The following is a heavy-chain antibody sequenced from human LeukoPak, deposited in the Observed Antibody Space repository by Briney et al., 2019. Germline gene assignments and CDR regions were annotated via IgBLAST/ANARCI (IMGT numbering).Heavy chain of an antibody. Sequence: GGSLRLSCAASGFTFSSYAMHWVRQAPGKGLEWVPVISYDGNNKYYADSVKGRLTISRDNSKNTLYLQMNSLRDEDTAVYYCASRTFYGSSGFYLDNWGQGTLVTVSS. V-gene: IGHV3-30*03. CDR1: GFTFSSYA. J-gene: IGHJ4*02. D-gene: IGHD3-22*01. CDR2: ISYDGNNK. CDR3: ASRTFYGSSGFYLDN.